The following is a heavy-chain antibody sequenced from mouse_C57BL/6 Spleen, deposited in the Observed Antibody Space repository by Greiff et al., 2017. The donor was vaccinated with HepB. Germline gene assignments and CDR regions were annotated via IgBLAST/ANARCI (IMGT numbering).Heavy chain of an antibody. D-gene: IGHD2-3*01. CDR2: IHPNSGST. J-gene: IGHJ4*01. CDR1: GYTFTSYW. CDR3: ARDGYYDNYYAMDY. Sequence: QVQLQQSGAELVKPGASVKLSCKASGYTFTSYWMHWVKQRPGQGLEWIGMIHPNSGSTNYNEKFKSKATLTVDKSSSTAYMQLSSLTSEDSAVYYCARDGYYDNYYAMDYWGQGTSVTVSS. V-gene: IGHV1-64*01.